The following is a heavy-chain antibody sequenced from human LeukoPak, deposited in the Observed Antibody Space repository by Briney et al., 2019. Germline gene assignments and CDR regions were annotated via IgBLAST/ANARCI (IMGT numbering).Heavy chain of an antibody. CDR1: GFTFDDYA. J-gene: IGHJ4*02. CDR3: ARGPAASGYYDSRGRYGYFDY. CDR2: ISWNSGYI. D-gene: IGHD3-22*01. V-gene: IGHV3-9*01. Sequence: PGRSLRLSCAASGFTFDDYAMHWVRQAPGKGLEWVSGISWNSGYIGYADSVKGRFTISRDNAKNSLYLQMNSLRAEDTAVYYCARGPAASGYYDSRGRYGYFDYWGQGTLVTVSS.